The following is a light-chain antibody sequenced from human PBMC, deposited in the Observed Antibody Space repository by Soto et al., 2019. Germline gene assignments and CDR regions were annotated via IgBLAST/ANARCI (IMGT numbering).Light chain of an antibody. J-gene: IGLJ2*01. Sequence: QSALTQPASVSGSPGQSITISCTGTSSDVGGYNYVSWYQQHPGKAPKLMIYEVSNRPSGVSNRFSGSKSGNTASLTISGLPAEDAADYYCRSYTSSSTRVFGGGTKLTVL. CDR2: EVS. V-gene: IGLV2-14*01. CDR1: SSDVGGYNY. CDR3: RSYTSSSTRV.